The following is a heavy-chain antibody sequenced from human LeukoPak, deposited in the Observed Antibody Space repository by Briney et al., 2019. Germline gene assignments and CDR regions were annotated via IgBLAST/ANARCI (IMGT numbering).Heavy chain of an antibody. Sequence: SVKVSCKASGGTFSSYAISWVRQAPGQGLEWMGGIIPIFGTANYAQKFQSRITITADESTSTAYMELSSLRSEDTAVYYCARAAGTVTRFYYYYGMDVWGQGTTVTVSS. V-gene: IGHV1-69*13. CDR3: ARAAGTVTRFYYYYGMDV. CDR1: GGTFSSYA. CDR2: IIPIFGTA. J-gene: IGHJ6*02. D-gene: IGHD4-17*01.